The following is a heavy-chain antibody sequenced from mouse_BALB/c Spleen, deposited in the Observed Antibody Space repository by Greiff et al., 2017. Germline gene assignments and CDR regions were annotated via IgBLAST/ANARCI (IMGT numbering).Heavy chain of an antibody. J-gene: IGHJ2*01. CDR2: IDPFNGGT. CDR3: TISYGSYYFDY. CDR1: GYSFTSYY. V-gene: IGHV1-31*01. Sequence: VQLQQSGPELMKPGASVKISCKASGYSFTSYYMHWVKQSHGKSLEWIGYIDPFNGGTSYNQKFKGKATLTVDKSSSTAYMQLSSLTSEDSAVYYCTISYGSYYFDYWGQGTTLTVSS. D-gene: IGHD1-1*01.